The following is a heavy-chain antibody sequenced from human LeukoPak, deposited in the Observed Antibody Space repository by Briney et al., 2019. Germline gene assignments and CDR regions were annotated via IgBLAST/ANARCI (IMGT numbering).Heavy chain of an antibody. D-gene: IGHD3-10*01. V-gene: IGHV3-23*01. CDR3: ARPITMGPLDAFDI. Sequence: GGSLRLSCAASGFTFSSYAMSWVRQAPGKGLEWVSAISGSGGSTYYADSVKGRFTISRDNAKNSLYLQMNSLRAEDTAVYYCARPITMGPLDAFDIWGQGTMVTVSS. CDR1: GFTFSSYA. J-gene: IGHJ3*02. CDR2: ISGSGGST.